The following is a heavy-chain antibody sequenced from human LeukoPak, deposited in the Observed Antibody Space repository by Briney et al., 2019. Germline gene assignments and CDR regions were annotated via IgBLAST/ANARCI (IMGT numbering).Heavy chain of an antibody. CDR1: GFTFSNSW. CDR2: VNIDGKTT. D-gene: IGHD3-10*01. CDR3: ARNVYYDSGTYHSGFDY. Sequence: GGSLRISCAASGFTFSNSWMHWVRQAPGKGLVWVSRVNIDGKTTTYADSVKGRFTISRDNAKNTLYLQMNSLRAEDTAMYYCARNVYYDSGTYHSGFDYWGLGTLVTVSS. V-gene: IGHV3-74*01. J-gene: IGHJ4*02.